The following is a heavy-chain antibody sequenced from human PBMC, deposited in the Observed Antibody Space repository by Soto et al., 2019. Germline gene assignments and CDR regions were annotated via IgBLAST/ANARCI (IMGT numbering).Heavy chain of an antibody. J-gene: IGHJ5*02. V-gene: IGHV1-69*01. CDR2: IIPIFGTA. CDR1: GGTFSSYA. CDR3: ARDRSSGYSYGYGIGFWFDP. Sequence: QVQLVQSGAEVKKPGSSVKVSCKASGGTFSSYAISWVRQAPGQGLAWMGGIIPIFGTANYAQKFQGRVTITADESTSTADMELSRLRSEATAVYYCARDRSSGYSYGYGIGFWFDPWGQGTLVTVSS. D-gene: IGHD5-18*01.